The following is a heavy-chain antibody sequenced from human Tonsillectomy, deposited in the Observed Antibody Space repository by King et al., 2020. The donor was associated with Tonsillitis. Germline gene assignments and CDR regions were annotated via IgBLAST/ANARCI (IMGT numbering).Heavy chain of an antibody. D-gene: IGHD5-18*01. CDR3: AREPREYNYRFYFDY. V-gene: IGHV4-61*02. J-gene: IGHJ4*02. CDR1: GGSISSGRYY. CDR2: IYTSGGT. Sequence: VQLQESGPGLVKPSQTLSLTCTVSGGSISSGRYYWTWIRQPAGKGLEWIGRIYTSGGTNHNPSLKSRVTISLDTSKNQFSLNLSSVTATDTAVYYCAREPREYNYRFYFDYWGQGAPVTVSS.